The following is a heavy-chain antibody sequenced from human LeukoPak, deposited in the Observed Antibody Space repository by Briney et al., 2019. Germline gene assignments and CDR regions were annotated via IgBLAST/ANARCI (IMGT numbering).Heavy chain of an antibody. CDR1: GAFITSSSHW. V-gene: IGHV4-39*02. CDR3: ARDLMT. Sequence: SETLSLTCAVSGAFITSSSHWWGWIRQPPGKGLEWIGTIYYSGSTYYNPSLRSRVTISLDASKNQFSLKLNSVTAADTAVYYCARDLMTWGQGTLVTVPS. J-gene: IGHJ4*02. CDR2: IYYSGST.